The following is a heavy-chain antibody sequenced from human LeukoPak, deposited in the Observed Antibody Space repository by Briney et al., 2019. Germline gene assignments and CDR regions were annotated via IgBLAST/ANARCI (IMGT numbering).Heavy chain of an antibody. CDR2: IRSKAYGGTT. V-gene: IGHV3-49*04. J-gene: IGHJ2*01. D-gene: IGHD3-3*01. CDR1: GFTFSSYS. CDR3: TSSTTYYDFWSGYSIGYFDL. Sequence: PGGSLRLSCAASGFTFSSYSMNWVRQAPGKGLEWVGFIRSKAYGGTTEYAASVKGRFTISRDDSKSIAYLQMNSLETEDTAVYYCTSSTTYYDFWSGYSIGYFDLWGRGTLVTVSS.